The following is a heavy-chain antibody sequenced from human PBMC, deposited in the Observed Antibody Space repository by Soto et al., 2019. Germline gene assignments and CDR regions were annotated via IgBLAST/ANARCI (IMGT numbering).Heavy chain of an antibody. CDR1: GYTFTIYY. V-gene: IGHV1-46*01. CDR3: ARDRAGPAY. J-gene: IGHJ4*01. Sequence: ASVNVSCKASGYTFTIYYMHWVLQAPGQGLEWMGIINPSGGSTSYAQKFQGRVTMTRDTSTSTVYMELSSLRSEDTAVYYCARDRAGPAYWGQGTLVTVAS. CDR2: INPSGGST.